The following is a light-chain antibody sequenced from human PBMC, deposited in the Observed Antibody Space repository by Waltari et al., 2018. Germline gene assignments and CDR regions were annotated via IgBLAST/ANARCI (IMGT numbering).Light chain of an antibody. CDR1: QSVSDW. CDR2: EAS. CDR3: QQYNDYGTWT. V-gene: IGKV1-5*03. J-gene: IGKJ1*01. Sequence: DIQMTQSPSTLSASVGDTVTITCRASQSVSDWLAWYQQKPGKAPKVLIYEASSLKSGVPSRFSGSGSGTEFTLTISSLQPDDFATYYCQQYNDYGTWTFGQGTKVEIK.